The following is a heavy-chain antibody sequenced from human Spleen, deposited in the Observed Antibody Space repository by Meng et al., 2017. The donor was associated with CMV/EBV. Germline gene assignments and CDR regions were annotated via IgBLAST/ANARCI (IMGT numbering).Heavy chain of an antibody. CDR3: ARDEEHDGQWLPRDY. V-gene: IGHV7-4-1*02. CDR1: GYTFTSYA. Sequence: SGYTFTSYAMNWVRQAPGQGLEWMGWINTNTENPTYAQGFTGRFVFSLDTSVSTAYLQISSLKAEDTAVYYCARDEEHDGQWLPRDYWGQGTLVTVSS. D-gene: IGHD6-19*01. J-gene: IGHJ4*02. CDR2: INTNTENP.